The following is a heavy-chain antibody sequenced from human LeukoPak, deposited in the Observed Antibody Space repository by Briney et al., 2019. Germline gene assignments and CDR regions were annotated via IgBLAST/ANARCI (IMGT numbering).Heavy chain of an antibody. Sequence: PSETLSLTCTVSGGSISSSDYYWGWIRQPPGKGLEWIGSIYYSGSTYYNPSLKSRITISINTSKDQFSLKLNSVTAADTAVCYCARVRTVVTPSMFDYWGQGTLVTVSS. CDR2: IYYSGST. J-gene: IGHJ4*02. CDR3: ARVRTVVTPSMFDY. V-gene: IGHV4-39*07. CDR1: GGSISSSDYY. D-gene: IGHD4-23*01.